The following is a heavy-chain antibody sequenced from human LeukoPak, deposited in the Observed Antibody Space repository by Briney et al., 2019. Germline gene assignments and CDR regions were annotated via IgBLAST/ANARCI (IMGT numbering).Heavy chain of an antibody. V-gene: IGHV1-8*03. J-gene: IGHJ6*02. CDR1: GYTFTSYD. D-gene: IGHD4-17*01. CDR2: MNPNSGNT. CDR3: ARATYYYGMDV. Sequence: ASVKVSCKASGYTFTSYDINWVRQATGQGLEWMGWMNPNSGNTGYAQEFQGRVTITRNTSISTAYMELSSLRSEDTAVYYCARATYYYGMDVWGQGTTVTVSS.